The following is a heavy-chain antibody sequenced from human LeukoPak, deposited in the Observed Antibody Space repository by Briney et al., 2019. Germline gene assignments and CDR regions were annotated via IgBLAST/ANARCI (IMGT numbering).Heavy chain of an antibody. D-gene: IGHD5-18*01. CDR3: ARDPTARGDTAMVHPRDDY. Sequence: PGGSLRLSCAASGFSFSSYSMNWVRQAPGEGLEWVSSISTSSSYIYYADSVKGRFTISRDNAKTLLYLQMNSRRAEDTAVYYCARDPTARGDTAMVHPRDDYWAREPWSPSPQ. J-gene: IGHJ4*02. CDR2: ISTSSSYI. CDR1: GFSFSSYS. V-gene: IGHV3-21*01.